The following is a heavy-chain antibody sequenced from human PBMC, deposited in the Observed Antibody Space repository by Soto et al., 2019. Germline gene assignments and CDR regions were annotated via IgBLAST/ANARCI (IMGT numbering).Heavy chain of an antibody. V-gene: IGHV4-59*08. Sequence: SETLSLTCTVSGDSISSYDCTWIRQPPRKGLEWIGYIYYSGSTIYNPSLKIRVTISVDTSKNPFSLKLSSVTPADTAVYYCAGLAYYDILNGMDVWGQGTTVTVSS. CDR1: GDSISSYD. CDR3: AGLAYYDILNGMDV. D-gene: IGHD3-9*01. J-gene: IGHJ6*02. CDR2: IYYSGST.